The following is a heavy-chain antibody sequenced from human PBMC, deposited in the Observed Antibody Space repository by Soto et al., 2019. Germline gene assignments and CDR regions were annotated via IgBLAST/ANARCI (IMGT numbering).Heavy chain of an antibody. CDR1: GYTFTGYY. V-gene: IGHV1-2*04. CDR2: INPNSGGT. Sequence: ASVKVSCKASGYTFTGYYMHWVRQAPGQGLEWMGWINPNSGGTNYAQKFQGWVTMTRDTFISTAYMELSRLRSDDTAVYYCARDRLATAYYFDYWGQGTLVTVSS. CDR3: ARDRLATAYYFDY. J-gene: IGHJ4*02. D-gene: IGHD1-26*01.